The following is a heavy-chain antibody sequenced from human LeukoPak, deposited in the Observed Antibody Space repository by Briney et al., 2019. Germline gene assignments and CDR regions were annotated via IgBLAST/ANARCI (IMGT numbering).Heavy chain of an antibody. D-gene: IGHD5-12*01. CDR1: GYSFTSHW. V-gene: IGHV5-51*01. J-gene: IGHJ4*02. CDR2: IFPSDSDT. CDR3: ARSGVSGYGWDY. Sequence: GESLKISCKGSGYSFTSHWIGWVRQMPGKGLEWMGIIFPSDSDTRYSPLFQGQVTISADKSISTAYLQWSSLKASDSAMFYCARSGVSGYGWDYWGQGTLVTVSS.